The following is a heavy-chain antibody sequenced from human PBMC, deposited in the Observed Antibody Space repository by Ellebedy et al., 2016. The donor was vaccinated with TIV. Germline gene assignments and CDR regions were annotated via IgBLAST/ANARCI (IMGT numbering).Heavy chain of an antibody. J-gene: IGHJ4*02. CDR1: GFTFSSYA. D-gene: IGHD6-19*01. CDR3: ARLGYSSGWSPDY. Sequence: PGGSLRLSCAASGFTFSSYAMSWVRQAPGKGLEWVSAISGSGGSTYYADSVKGRFTISRDNAKNSLYLQMNSLRAEDTAVYYCARLGYSSGWSPDYWGQGTLVTVSS. V-gene: IGHV3-23*01. CDR2: ISGSGGST.